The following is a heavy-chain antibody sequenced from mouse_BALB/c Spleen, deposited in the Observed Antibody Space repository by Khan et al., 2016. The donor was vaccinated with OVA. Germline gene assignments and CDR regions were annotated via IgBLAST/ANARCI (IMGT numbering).Heavy chain of an antibody. CDR1: GYSFTDYI. CDR2: IYPGSGSI. D-gene: IGHD1-1*01. V-gene: IGHV1-77*01. CDR3: ARRDYGSTYPGFVY. Sequence: QVQLQQPGPELVMPGASVKMSCKASGYSFTDYIISWVKQRTGQGLQWIGEIYPGSGSIYSNEKFKGRATLTADKSSNTAYLQLRSLTSEDSAVYFCARRDYGSTYPGFVYWGQGTLVTVSA. J-gene: IGHJ3*01.